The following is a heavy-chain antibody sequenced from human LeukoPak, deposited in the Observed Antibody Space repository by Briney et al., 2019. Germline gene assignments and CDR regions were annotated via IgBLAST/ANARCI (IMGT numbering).Heavy chain of an antibody. V-gene: IGHV4-61*08. CDR1: GASVSSGGCH. D-gene: IGHD1-1*01. CDR2: ISSSGSA. CDR3: AKATTYEPFFDS. Sequence: SETLSLTCTVSGASVSSGGCHWTWIRQPPGRGLEWIGYISSSGSANYNPSLKSRVSMSIDMSKNQLSLKLSSVTTADTAVYYCAKATTYEPFFDSWGQGTLVTVSS. J-gene: IGHJ4*02.